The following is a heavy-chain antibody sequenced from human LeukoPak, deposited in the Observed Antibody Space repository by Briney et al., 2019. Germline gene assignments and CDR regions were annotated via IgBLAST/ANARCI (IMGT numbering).Heavy chain of an antibody. D-gene: IGHD3-10*01. V-gene: IGHV3-7*01. Sequence: PGGSLRLSCAASGFTFSSYWMSWVRQAPGKGLEWVANIKQDGSEKYYVDSVKGRFTISRDNAKNSLYLQMNSLRAEDTAVYYCARAVGELLWDYYYYYGMDVWGQGTTVTVSS. CDR2: IKQDGSEK. J-gene: IGHJ6*02. CDR3: ARAVGELLWDYYYYYGMDV. CDR1: GFTFSSYW.